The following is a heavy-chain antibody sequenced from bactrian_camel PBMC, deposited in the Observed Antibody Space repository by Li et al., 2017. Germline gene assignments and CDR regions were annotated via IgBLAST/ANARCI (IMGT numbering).Heavy chain of an antibody. CDR3: AARPFYCSGMGKSHFNY. V-gene: IGHV3S53*01. Sequence: HVQLVESGGGSVQAGGSLRLSCRYTYSTYYMGWFRQAPGNEREGVATIDSDGNTSYADSVKGRFTISKDADKNTLYLQMNNLKPEDTAMYYCAARPFYCSGMGKSHFNYWGQGTQVTVS. D-gene: IGHD1*01. CDR2: IDSDGNT. CDR1: YTYSTYY. J-gene: IGHJ4*01.